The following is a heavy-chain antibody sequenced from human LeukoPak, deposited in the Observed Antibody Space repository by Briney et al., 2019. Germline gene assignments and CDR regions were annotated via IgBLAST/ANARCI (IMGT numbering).Heavy chain of an antibody. CDR2: IKEDGSEK. V-gene: IGHV3-7*01. CDR1: GFTFSFYW. Sequence: GSLRLSCAASGFTFSFYWMSWVRQAPGKGLEWVANIKEDGSEKYYVDSVKGRFTISRDNAKNSLYLQMNSLRAEDTAVYYCARDDGDPPGYFQHWGQGTLVTVSS. J-gene: IGHJ1*01. CDR3: ARDDGDPPGYFQH. D-gene: IGHD4-17*01.